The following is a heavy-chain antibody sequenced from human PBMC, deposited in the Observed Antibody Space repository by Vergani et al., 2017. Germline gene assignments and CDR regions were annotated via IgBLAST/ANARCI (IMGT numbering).Heavy chain of an antibody. CDR1: GFALNRHA. D-gene: IGHD4-17*01. CDR3: AKDGRENSDYGYFDY. CDR2: ISFDGTNE. V-gene: IGHV3-30*18. J-gene: IGHJ4*02. Sequence: QVQLVESGGGVVQPGTSLRLSCVVSGFALNRHAMYWFRQAPGKGLEWVVGISFDGTNEYYPDLVKGRFTISRDIAKNTLYLQVRSLRADDTAVYYCAKDGRENSDYGYFDYLGQGTLVTVSS.